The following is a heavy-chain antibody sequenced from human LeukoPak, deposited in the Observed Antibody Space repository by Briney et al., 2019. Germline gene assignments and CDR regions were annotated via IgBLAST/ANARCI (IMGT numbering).Heavy chain of an antibody. Sequence: KPSETLSLTCTVSGGSISSYYWSWIRQPPGKGLEWLGYTYYSGSTNYNPSLKSRVTISVDTSKSQFSLKLSSVTAADTAVYYCARGTFRIAVAGLGVWGQGTLVTVSS. J-gene: IGHJ4*02. CDR2: TYYSGST. CDR1: GGSISSYY. D-gene: IGHD6-19*01. CDR3: ARGTFRIAVAGLGV. V-gene: IGHV4-59*01.